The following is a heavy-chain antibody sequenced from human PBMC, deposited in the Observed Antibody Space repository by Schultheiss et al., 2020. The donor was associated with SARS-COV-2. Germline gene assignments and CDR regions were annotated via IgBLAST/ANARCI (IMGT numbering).Heavy chain of an antibody. V-gene: IGHV3-49*04. D-gene: IGHD2-15*01. J-gene: IGHJ4*02. CDR3: TSAKYCSGGSCYSDY. CDR2: IRSKAYGGTT. Sequence: GGSLRLSCTASGFTFGDYAMSWVRQAPGKGLEWVGFIRSKAYGGTTEYAASVKGRFTISRDDSKSIAYLQMNSLKTEDTAVYYCTSAKYCSGGSCYSDYWGQGTLVTVSS. CDR1: GFTFGDYA.